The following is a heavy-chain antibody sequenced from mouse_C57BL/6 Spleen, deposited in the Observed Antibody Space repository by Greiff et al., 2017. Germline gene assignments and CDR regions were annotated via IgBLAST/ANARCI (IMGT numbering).Heavy chain of an antibody. CDR2: IDPSDSET. Sequence: QVQLQQPGAELVRPGSSVKLSCKASGYTFTSYWMHWVKQRPIQGLEWIGNIDPSDSETHYNQKFKDKATLTVDKSSSTAYMQLSSLTSEDSAVYSCARFRATVVDAMDYWGQGTSVTVSS. V-gene: IGHV1-52*01. CDR3: ARFRATVVDAMDY. CDR1: GYTFTSYW. J-gene: IGHJ4*01. D-gene: IGHD1-1*01.